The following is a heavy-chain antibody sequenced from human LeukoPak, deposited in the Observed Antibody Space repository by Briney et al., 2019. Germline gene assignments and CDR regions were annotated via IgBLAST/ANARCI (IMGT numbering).Heavy chain of an antibody. D-gene: IGHD3-10*01. CDR1: GYTFSSYG. J-gene: IGHJ4*02. Sequence: GASVKVSCKASGYTFSSYGISWVRQAPGQGLEWMGWISGYNGNTNYAQKLQGRVTMTTDTSTSTAYMELRSRRSYDTAVYYCARDKAVLWFGELLNYWGQGTLVTVSS. CDR3: ARDKAVLWFGELLNY. CDR2: ISGYNGNT. V-gene: IGHV1-18*01.